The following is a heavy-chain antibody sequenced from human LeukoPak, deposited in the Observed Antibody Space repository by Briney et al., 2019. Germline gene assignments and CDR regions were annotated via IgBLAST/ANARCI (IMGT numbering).Heavy chain of an antibody. V-gene: IGHV1-18*01. CDR2: ISAYNGNT. D-gene: IGHD4-17*01. Sequence: ALVKVSCKASGYTFTSYGISWVRQAPGQGLEWIGWISAYNGNTNYAQKLQGRGTMTTDTSRSTAYMELRSLRSDDTAVYYCARDNAYGDYVWQIFYYYYYYGMDVWGQGTTVTVSS. CDR1: GYTFTSYG. CDR3: ARDNAYGDYVWQIFYYYYYYGMDV. J-gene: IGHJ6*02.